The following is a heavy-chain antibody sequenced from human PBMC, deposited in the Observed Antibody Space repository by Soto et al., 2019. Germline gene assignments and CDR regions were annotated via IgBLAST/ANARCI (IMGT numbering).Heavy chain of an antibody. CDR2: ISGSGGST. Sequence: PGGSLRLSCAASGFTFSSYAMSWVRQAPGKGLEWVSAISGSGGSTYYADSVKGRFTISRDNSKNTLYLQMNSLRAEDTAVYYCAKGTRFDWGVPAAPAIETNWFDPWGQGTLVPVSS. CDR3: AKGTRFDWGVPAAPAIETNWFDP. J-gene: IGHJ5*02. D-gene: IGHD2-2*01. CDR1: GFTFSSYA. V-gene: IGHV3-23*01.